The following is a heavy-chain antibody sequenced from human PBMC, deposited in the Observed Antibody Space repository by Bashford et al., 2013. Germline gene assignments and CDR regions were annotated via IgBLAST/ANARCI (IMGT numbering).Heavy chain of an antibody. CDR3: ARPGWELLQRGNYYFDY. V-gene: IGHV5-51*01. J-gene: IGHJ4*02. Sequence: WVRQMPGKGLEWMGIIYPGDSDTRYSPSFQGQVTISADKSIGTAYLQWSSLKASDTAMYYCARPGWELLQRGNYYFDYWGQGTLVTVSS. CDR2: IYPGDSDT. D-gene: IGHD2-15*01.